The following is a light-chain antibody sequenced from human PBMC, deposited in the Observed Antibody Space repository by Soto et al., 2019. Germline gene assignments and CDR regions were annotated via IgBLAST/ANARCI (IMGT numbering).Light chain of an antibody. CDR2: RAS. Sequence: LVTTQSPATLSVSPGERANLSGRASQNIYYNVAWYQHRPGQAPRLLIYRASTRATGVPARFSGSGSGTESTLTIRSLKSEDFTVYSCLQYHNLWAFGQGTKVDIK. CDR3: LQYHNLWA. CDR1: QNIYYN. V-gene: IGKV3-15*01. J-gene: IGKJ1*01.